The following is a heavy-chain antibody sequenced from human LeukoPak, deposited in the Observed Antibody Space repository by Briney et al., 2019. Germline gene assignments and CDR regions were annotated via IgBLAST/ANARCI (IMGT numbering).Heavy chain of an antibody. V-gene: IGHV1-18*01. CDR2: ISAYNGNT. J-gene: IGHJ4*02. CDR1: GYTFTSYG. D-gene: IGHD5-18*01. Sequence: ASVKVSCKASGYTFTSYGISWVRQAPGQGLEWMGWISAYNGNTNYAQKLQGRVTMTTDTSTSTAYMELRSLRSDDTAVYYCARDRARSIQLWLHGNDYWGQGTLVTVSS. CDR3: ARDRARSIQLWLHGNDY.